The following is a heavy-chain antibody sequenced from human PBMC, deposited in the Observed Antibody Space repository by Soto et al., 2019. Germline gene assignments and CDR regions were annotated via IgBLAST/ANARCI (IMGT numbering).Heavy chain of an antibody. J-gene: IGHJ5*02. Sequence: QLQLQESGPGLVKPSETLSLTCTVSGASISSSSYYWGWIRQPPGKGLEWIGSIYFSGSTYYNPSLTSRVTISVDTSKDQFSLKLSSVTAADTAVYYCASAYHFWSGQTPFDPWGQGTVVTVSS. V-gene: IGHV4-39*01. CDR1: GASISSSSYY. CDR3: ASAYHFWSGQTPFDP. CDR2: IYFSGST. D-gene: IGHD3-3*01.